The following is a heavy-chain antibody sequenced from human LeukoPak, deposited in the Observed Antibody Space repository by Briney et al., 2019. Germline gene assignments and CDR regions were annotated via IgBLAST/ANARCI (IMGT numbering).Heavy chain of an antibody. CDR1: GFTFSSYE. Sequence: GGSLRLSCAASGFTFSSYEMNWVRQAPGKGLEWVSYISSSGSTIYYADSVKGRFTISRDNSKNTLSLQMNSLRAEDTAIYYCAGLSGTYRPFDYWGHGTLVTVSS. CDR2: ISSSGSTI. J-gene: IGHJ4*01. V-gene: IGHV3-48*03. CDR3: AGLSGTYRPFDY. D-gene: IGHD1-26*01.